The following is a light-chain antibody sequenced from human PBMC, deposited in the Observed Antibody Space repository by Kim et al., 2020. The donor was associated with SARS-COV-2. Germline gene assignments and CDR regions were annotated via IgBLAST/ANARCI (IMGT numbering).Light chain of an antibody. CDR2: GTS. CDR1: QSVDTTS. J-gene: IGKJ4*01. Sequence: SPGDRATLSCRASQSVDTTSLAWYQQKPGRAPRLLIYGTSIRATGIPDRFSGSGSGTDFTLTISRLEREDFAVYFCQQYGSSPLTFGGGAKVEIK. V-gene: IGKV3-20*01. CDR3: QQYGSSPLT.